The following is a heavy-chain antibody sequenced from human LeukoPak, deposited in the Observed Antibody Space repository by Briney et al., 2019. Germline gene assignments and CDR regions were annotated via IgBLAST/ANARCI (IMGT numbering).Heavy chain of an antibody. Sequence: PSETLSLTCTVSGGSISSGDYYWSWIRQPPGKGLEWIGYIYYSGSTYYNPSLKSRVTISVDTSKNQFSLKLSSVTAADTAVYYCARARPPYDFWSGYNYYYYGMDVWGQGTTVTVSS. CDR3: ARARPPYDFWSGYNYYYYGMDV. CDR2: IYYSGST. CDR1: GGSISSGDYY. V-gene: IGHV4-30-4*01. J-gene: IGHJ6*02. D-gene: IGHD3-3*01.